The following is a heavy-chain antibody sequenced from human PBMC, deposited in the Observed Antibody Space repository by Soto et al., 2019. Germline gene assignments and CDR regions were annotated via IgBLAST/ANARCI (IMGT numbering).Heavy chain of an antibody. V-gene: IGHV4-59*01. CDR1: GGSISSYY. CDR3: ARVSSGFDYVAFDI. J-gene: IGHJ3*02. Sequence: SETLSLTCAVYGGSISSYYWSWIRQPPGKGLEWIGYIYYSGSTNYNPSLKSRVTISVDTSKNQFSLKLSSVTAADTAVYYCARVSSGFDYVAFDIWGQGTMVTVSS. D-gene: IGHD3-10*02. CDR2: IYYSGST.